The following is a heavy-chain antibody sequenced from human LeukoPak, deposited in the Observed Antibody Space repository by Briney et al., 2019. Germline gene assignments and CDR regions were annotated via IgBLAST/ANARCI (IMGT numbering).Heavy chain of an antibody. CDR2: INQDGSEK. CDR3: ARDGLRRHIAANL. D-gene: IGHD6-13*01. Sequence: GGSLRLSCTASGFTFSGHWMSWVRQAPGKGLEWVANINQDGSEKYYVDSVKGRFTISRDNAKNSLYLQMNSLRAEDTAVYYCARDGLRRHIAANLWGQGTLVTVSS. J-gene: IGHJ5*02. CDR1: GFTFSGHW. V-gene: IGHV3-7*03.